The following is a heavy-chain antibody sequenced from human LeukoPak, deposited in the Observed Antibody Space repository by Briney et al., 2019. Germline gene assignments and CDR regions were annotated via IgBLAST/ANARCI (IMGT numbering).Heavy chain of an antibody. CDR3: ARNQNGYSSGWSH. D-gene: IGHD6-19*01. V-gene: IGHV3-23*01. CDR1: GFTFRSTV. Sequence: GGSLRLSCAASGFTFRSTVMTWVRQAPGKGLEWVSTISPDGKYIYYADSVKGRFTISRDNSKNTLYLQMNSLRAEDTAVYYCARNQNGYSSGWSHWGQGTTVTVSS. J-gene: IGHJ6*02. CDR2: ISPDGKYI.